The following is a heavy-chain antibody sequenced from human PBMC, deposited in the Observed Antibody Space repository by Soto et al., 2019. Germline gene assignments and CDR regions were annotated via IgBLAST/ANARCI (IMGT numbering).Heavy chain of an antibody. CDR2: IIPIFGTA. Sequence: GPSVKVSCKASGGTFSSYAISWVRQSPGQGLEWMGGIIPIFGTANYAQKFQGRVTITADKSTSTAYMELSSLRSEDTAVYYCSSSTSDGAAMRISYYGMDVWGQGTTVTVSS. J-gene: IGHJ6*02. CDR3: SSSTSDGAAMRISYYGMDV. CDR1: GGTFSSYA. D-gene: IGHD2-2*01. V-gene: IGHV1-69*06.